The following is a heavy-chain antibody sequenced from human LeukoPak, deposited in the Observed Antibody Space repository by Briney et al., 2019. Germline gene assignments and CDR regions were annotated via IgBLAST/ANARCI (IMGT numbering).Heavy chain of an antibody. V-gene: IGHV3-30*02. CDR1: GFTFSSYG. Sequence: GGSLRLSCAASGFTFSSYGMNWVRQAPGKGLEWVAFIRYDGSNKYYADSVKGRFTISRDNSKNTLYLQMNSLRAGDTAVYYCASTPNGVAAIYFDYWGQGTLVTVSS. J-gene: IGHJ4*02. D-gene: IGHD2-15*01. CDR2: IRYDGSNK. CDR3: ASTPNGVAAIYFDY.